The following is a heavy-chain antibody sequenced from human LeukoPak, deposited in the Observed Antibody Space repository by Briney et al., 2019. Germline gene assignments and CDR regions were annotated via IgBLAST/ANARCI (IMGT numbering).Heavy chain of an antibody. CDR1: GGSISSSSYY. CDR2: IYYSGST. V-gene: IGHV4-39*01. Sequence: ETLSLPFTVSGGSISSSSYYWGWIRPPPGKGLEWIGIIYYSGSTYYNPSLKSRVTISVDTSKNQFSLKLSSVTAADTAVYYCARSYGDYILYTSYYMDGWGKGTTVTVSS. J-gene: IGHJ6*03. D-gene: IGHD4-17*01. CDR3: ARSYGDYILYTSYYMDG.